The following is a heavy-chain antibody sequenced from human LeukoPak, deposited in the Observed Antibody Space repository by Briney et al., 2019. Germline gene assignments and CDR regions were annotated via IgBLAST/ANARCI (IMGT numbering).Heavy chain of an antibody. J-gene: IGHJ3*02. Sequence: PGGSLRLSCVASGITFSNYAVSWVRQAPEKGLDWVSVISGSAHKIRYADSVKGRFTISRDNSKNTLYLQMNSLRAEDTAVYYCARANAFDIWGQGTMVTVSS. CDR2: ISGSAHKI. V-gene: IGHV3-23*01. CDR3: ARANAFDI. CDR1: GITFSNYA.